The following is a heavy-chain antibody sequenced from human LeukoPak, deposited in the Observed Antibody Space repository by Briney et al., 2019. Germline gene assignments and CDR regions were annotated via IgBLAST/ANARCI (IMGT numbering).Heavy chain of an antibody. CDR2: IIPIFGTA. J-gene: IGHJ6*03. D-gene: IGHD3-10*01. V-gene: IGHV1-69*05. CDR3: ARRPITMVRGVITYYYMDV. CDR1: GGTFSSYA. Sequence: SVKVSCKASGGTFSSYAISWVRQAPGQGLEWMGGIIPIFGTANYAQKFQGRVTITTDESTSTAYMELSSLRSEDTAVYYCARRPITMVRGVITYYYMDVWGKGTTVTVS.